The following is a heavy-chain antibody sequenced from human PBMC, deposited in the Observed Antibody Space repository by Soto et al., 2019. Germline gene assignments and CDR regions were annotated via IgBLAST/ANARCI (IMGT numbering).Heavy chain of an antibody. CDR3: ARGVGTLDY. V-gene: IGHV3-48*02. Sequence: SLRLSCSASGFTFSDYSMNWVRQAPGKGLDWISYISLSSTIIYYADSVKGRFTISRDNAKNSLYLQMKSLRDEDSAVYFCARGVGTLDYWGQGTLVTVSS. J-gene: IGHJ4*02. CDR1: GFTFSDYS. CDR2: ISLSSTII.